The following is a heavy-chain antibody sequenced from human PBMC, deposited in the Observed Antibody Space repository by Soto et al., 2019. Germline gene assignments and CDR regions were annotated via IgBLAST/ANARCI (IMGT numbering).Heavy chain of an antibody. J-gene: IGHJ4*02. Sequence: QITLKESGPTLVKPTQTLTLTCTFSGFSLSTSGVGVGWIRQPPGKALEWLALIYWDDDKRYSPSLKSRLTITKDTSKNQVVLTMTNMDPVDTATYYCPHTEQWLVRGDYFDYWGQGTLVTVSS. V-gene: IGHV2-5*02. D-gene: IGHD6-19*01. CDR2: IYWDDDK. CDR1: GFSLSTSGVG. CDR3: PHTEQWLVRGDYFDY.